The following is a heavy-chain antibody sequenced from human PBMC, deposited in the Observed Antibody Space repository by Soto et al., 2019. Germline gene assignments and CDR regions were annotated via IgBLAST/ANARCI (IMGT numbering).Heavy chain of an antibody. CDR3: ARLRGSGVPYHYYYGLDV. D-gene: IGHD3-10*01. J-gene: IGHJ6*02. V-gene: IGHV4-34*01. CDR2: IYHSGST. CDR1: GVSFSDYY. Sequence: SETLSLTCALYGVSFSDYYWSWIRQPPGKGLEWIGDIYHSGSTNYNPSLKDRVTISVDTSRNQFSLKLSSVTAADTAVYYCARLRGSGVPYHYYYGLDVWGQGTTVTVSS.